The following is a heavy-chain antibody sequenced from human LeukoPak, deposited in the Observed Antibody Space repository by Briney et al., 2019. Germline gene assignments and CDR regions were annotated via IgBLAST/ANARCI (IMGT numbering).Heavy chain of an antibody. V-gene: IGHV3-21*01. D-gene: IGHD1-26*01. CDR2: ITSSGTHI. Sequence: GGSLRLSCAASGFTFSSFNMNWVRQAPGKAMEWVSSITSSGTHIFYADSVRGRFTISRDNAKNSLYLQMDSLGPDDTTVYYCARDPYSGNYGNDYYYYMDVWGKGTTVTISS. CDR1: GFTFSSFN. J-gene: IGHJ6*03. CDR3: ARDPYSGNYGNDYYYYMDV.